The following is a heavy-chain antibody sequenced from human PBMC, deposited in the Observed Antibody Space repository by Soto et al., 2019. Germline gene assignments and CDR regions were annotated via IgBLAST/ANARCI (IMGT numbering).Heavy chain of an antibody. J-gene: IGHJ3*02. Sequence: QVQLQQWGAGLLKPSETLSLTCAVYGGSFSGYYWSWIRQPPGKGLEWIGEINHSGSTNYNPSLKRRGTISVDTAKNQFSLKLSSVTAADTAVYYCARFEGVVVAANPHDAFDIWGQGTMVTVSS. D-gene: IGHD2-15*01. CDR1: GGSFSGYY. CDR3: ARFEGVVVAANPHDAFDI. V-gene: IGHV4-34*01. CDR2: INHSGST.